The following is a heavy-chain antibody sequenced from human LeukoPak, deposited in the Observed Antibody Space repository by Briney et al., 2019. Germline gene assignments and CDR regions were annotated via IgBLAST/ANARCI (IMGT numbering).Heavy chain of an antibody. J-gene: IGHJ4*02. Sequence: QAGGSLRLSCAASGFTFSSYSMNWVRQAPGKGLEWVSYISSSSSTIYYADSVKGRFTISRDNAKNSLYLQMNSLRDEDTAVYYCARDPSGYYDSSGYPDEGYWGQGILVTVSS. CDR1: GFTFSSYS. CDR3: ARDPSGYYDSSGYPDEGY. D-gene: IGHD3-22*01. CDR2: ISSSSSTI. V-gene: IGHV3-48*02.